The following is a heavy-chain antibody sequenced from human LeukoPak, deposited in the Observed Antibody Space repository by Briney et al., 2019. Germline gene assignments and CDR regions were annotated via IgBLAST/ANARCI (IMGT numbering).Heavy chain of an antibody. CDR1: EYTFTEYF. V-gene: IGHV1-2*02. D-gene: IGHD1-26*01. J-gene: IGHJ4*02. CDR2: ISPKSGGT. Sequence: ASVKVACKTSEYTFTEYFIHWGRQAPGQGLEWMAWISPKSGGTNYARKFQGRVTLAWDTSINTVYMELNRLRSDDTAVYYCARGRDSGSHTYYFDYWGQGTLVTISS. CDR3: ARGRDSGSHTYYFDY.